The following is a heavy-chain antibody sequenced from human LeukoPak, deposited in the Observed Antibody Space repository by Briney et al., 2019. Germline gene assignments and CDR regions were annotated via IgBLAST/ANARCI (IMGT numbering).Heavy chain of an antibody. V-gene: IGHV3-48*03. CDR1: GFTFSSYE. D-gene: IGHD2-2*02. Sequence: GGSLRLSCAASGFTFSSYEMNWVRQAPGKGLEWVSYISSSGSTIYYADSVKGRFTISRDNAKNSLYLQMNSLRAEDTAVYYCARSLYRGIDFFDYWGQGTLVTVSS. CDR2: ISSSGSTI. J-gene: IGHJ4*02. CDR3: ARSLYRGIDFFDY.